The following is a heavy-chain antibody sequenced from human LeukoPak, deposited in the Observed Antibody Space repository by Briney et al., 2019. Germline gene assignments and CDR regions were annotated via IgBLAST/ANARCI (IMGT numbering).Heavy chain of an antibody. CDR2: ISYDGSNK. CDR1: GFTFSSYG. Sequence: GGSLRLSCAASGFTFSSYGMHWVRQAPGKGLEWVAVISYDGSNKYYADSVKGRFTISKDNAKNSLYLQMNSLRAEDTAVYYCARGAVTFGGVIVDWGQGTLVTVSS. J-gene: IGHJ4*02. V-gene: IGHV3-30*03. D-gene: IGHD3-16*02. CDR3: ARGAVTFGGVIVD.